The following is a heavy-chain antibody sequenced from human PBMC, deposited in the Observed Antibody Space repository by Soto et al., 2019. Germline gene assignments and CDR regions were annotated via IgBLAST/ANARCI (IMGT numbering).Heavy chain of an antibody. Sequence: QVQLVQSGAEVKKPGSSVKVSCKASGGTFSSYTISWVRQAPGQGLEWMGSIIPILGIANYAQKFQGRVTITADKSTSTAYMELSSLRSEDTAVYYCVSGSRRRIDYWGQGTLVTVSS. V-gene: IGHV1-69*02. CDR1: GGTFSSYT. CDR3: VSGSRRRIDY. D-gene: IGHD1-26*01. J-gene: IGHJ4*02. CDR2: IIPILGIA.